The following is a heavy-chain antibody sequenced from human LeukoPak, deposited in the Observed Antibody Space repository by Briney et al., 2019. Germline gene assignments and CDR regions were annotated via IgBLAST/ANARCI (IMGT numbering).Heavy chain of an antibody. CDR1: GYTFTNNY. CDR2: INPSGDNT. V-gene: IGHV1-46*01. CDR3: ARDNSLGDSAWWFDP. D-gene: IGHD5-12*01. J-gene: IGHJ5*02. Sequence: ASVKVSCKASGYTFTNNYMHWVRQAPGQGLEWMGIINPSGDNTWYAQKFQGRVTLTRDMATSTDYMEVSSLRSEDAAVYYCARDNSLGDSAWWFDPWGQGTLVTVSS.